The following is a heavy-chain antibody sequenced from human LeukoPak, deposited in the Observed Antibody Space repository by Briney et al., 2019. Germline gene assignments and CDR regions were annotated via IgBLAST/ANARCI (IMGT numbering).Heavy chain of an antibody. J-gene: IGHJ4*02. CDR3: TRAPPYGSGWSKGVLDY. CDR2: IYHTGST. CDR1: GGSFSGYQ. D-gene: IGHD6-19*01. V-gene: IGHV4-34*01. Sequence: SETLSLTCAVYGGSFSGYQWSWIRQSPGKGLEWIGEIYHTGSTNYNPSLKSRVTISVDKSKNQFSLKMSSVTAADTAVYYCTRAPPYGSGWSKGVLDYWGQGTLVTVSS.